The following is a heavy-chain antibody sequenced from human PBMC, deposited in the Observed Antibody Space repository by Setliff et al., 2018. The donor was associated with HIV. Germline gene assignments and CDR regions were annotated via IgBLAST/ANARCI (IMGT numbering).Heavy chain of an antibody. CDR2: MNPNSVNT. V-gene: IGHV1-8*02. CDR1: GYTFTSYG. Sequence: ASVKVSCKASGYTFTSYGISWVRQATGQRLEWMGWMNPNSVNTGYAQNFEGRVTMTRDTSTSTAYMELRRLTSEDTAVYYCARGTFSGSYSYYYYGMDVWGQGTTVTVSS. D-gene: IGHD1-26*01. CDR3: ARGTFSGSYSYYYYGMDV. J-gene: IGHJ6*02.